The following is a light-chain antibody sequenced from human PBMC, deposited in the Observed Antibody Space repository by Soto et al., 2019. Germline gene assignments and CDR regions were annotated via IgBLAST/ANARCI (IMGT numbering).Light chain of an antibody. V-gene: IGKV3-15*01. CDR3: QQYNNWPLYT. Sequence: EIVMTQSPATLSVSPGERATLSCRASQSLRSNLAWYQQKPGQAPRLLIYGASTRAAGVPARFSGSGSGTEFTLTISSLQSEVFAVYYCQQYNNWPLYTFGQGTKVEIK. CDR1: QSLRSN. J-gene: IGKJ2*01. CDR2: GAS.